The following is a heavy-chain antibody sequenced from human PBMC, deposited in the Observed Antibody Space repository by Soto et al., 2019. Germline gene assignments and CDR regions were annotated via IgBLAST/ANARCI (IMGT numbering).Heavy chain of an antibody. CDR1: GYTFTNYA. J-gene: IGHJ5*02. CDR3: ARRIAARKENWFDP. Sequence: ASVKVSCKASGYTFTNYAIHWVRQAPGQRLEWMGWINAGNGKTKYSQNFQGRVTMTTDTSTSTAYMELRSLRSDDTAVYYCARRIAARKENWFDPWGQGTLVTVSS. CDR2: INAGNGKT. V-gene: IGHV1-3*01. D-gene: IGHD6-6*01.